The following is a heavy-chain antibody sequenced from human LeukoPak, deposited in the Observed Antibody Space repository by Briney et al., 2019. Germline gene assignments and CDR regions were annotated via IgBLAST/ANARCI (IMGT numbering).Heavy chain of an antibody. J-gene: IGHJ4*02. CDR1: GFTFSSYG. CDR2: ISYDGSNK. V-gene: IGHV3-30*03. CDR3: ARSFLASSSWLGDY. D-gene: IGHD6-13*01. Sequence: GGSLRLSCAASGFTFSSYGMHWVRQAPGKGLEWVAVISYDGSNKYYADSVKGRFTISRDNSKNTLYLQMNSLRAEDTAVYYCARSFLASSSWLGDYWGQGTLVTVSS.